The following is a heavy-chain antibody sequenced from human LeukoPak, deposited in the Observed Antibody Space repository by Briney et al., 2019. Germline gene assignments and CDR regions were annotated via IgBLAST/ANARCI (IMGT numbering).Heavy chain of an antibody. CDR1: GFTFSSYE. D-gene: IGHD2-15*01. Sequence: GGSLRLSCAASGFTFSSYEMSWVRQPPGKGLEWVSYISSSGSTIYYADSVRGVFTISRDNAKNSLYLQMNSLRAEDTAVYYCASSCSGGRCYFDRGQRTLVTV. CDR2: ISSSGSTI. CDR3: ASSCSGGRCYFD. J-gene: IGHJ4*02. V-gene: IGHV3-48*03.